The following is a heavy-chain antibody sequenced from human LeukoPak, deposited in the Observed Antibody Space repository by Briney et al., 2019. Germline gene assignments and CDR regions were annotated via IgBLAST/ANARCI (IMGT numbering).Heavy chain of an antibody. J-gene: IGHJ6*03. Sequence: PGGSLRLSCAASGFTFSTYAMSWVRQAPGKGLVWVSGISGSGRSTYYADSVKGRFTISRDNSKNTLYLQMNSLRAEDTAVYYCAKAGYSYGFYYYYMDVWGKGTTVTVSS. CDR2: ISGSGRST. CDR1: GFTFSTYA. CDR3: AKAGYSYGFYYYYMDV. V-gene: IGHV3-23*01. D-gene: IGHD5-18*01.